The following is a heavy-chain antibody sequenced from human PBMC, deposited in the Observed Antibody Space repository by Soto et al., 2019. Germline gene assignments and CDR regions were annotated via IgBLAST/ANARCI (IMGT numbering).Heavy chain of an antibody. V-gene: IGHV3-23*01. CDR3: ARDGVGTTTYFGYFDY. D-gene: IGHD1-26*01. J-gene: IGHJ4*02. Sequence: PGGSLRLSCAVSGFIFSSYDMSWVRQAPGKGLEWVSAISGSGSFTYYADSVKGRFTISRDNSRNMLYLQMNSLKAEDTAIYYCARDGVGTTTYFGYFDYWGLGALVTVSS. CDR1: GFIFSSYD. CDR2: ISGSGSFT.